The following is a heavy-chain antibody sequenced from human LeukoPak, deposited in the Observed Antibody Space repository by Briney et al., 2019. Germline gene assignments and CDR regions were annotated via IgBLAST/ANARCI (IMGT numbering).Heavy chain of an antibody. D-gene: IGHD5-18*01. CDR1: GFTFSSYW. CDR3: ARSLRYSYGPKGNWFDP. Sequence: GGSLRLSCAASGFTFSSYWMSWVRQAPGKGLEWVANIKQDGSEKYYVDSVEGRFTISRDNAKNSLYLQMNSLRAEDTAVYYCARSLRYSYGPKGNWFDPWGQGTLVTVSS. J-gene: IGHJ5*02. CDR2: IKQDGSEK. V-gene: IGHV3-7*01.